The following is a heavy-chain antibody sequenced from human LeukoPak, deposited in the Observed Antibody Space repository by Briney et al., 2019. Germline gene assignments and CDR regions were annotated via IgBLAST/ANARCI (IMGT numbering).Heavy chain of an antibody. D-gene: IGHD3-22*01. Sequence: PSETLSLTCTVSGGSISSGSYYWTWIRQPPGKGLEWIGEINHSGSTNYNPFLKSRVTISVDTSKNQFSLKLSSVTAADTAVYFCARGPYSYDSSGAFDIWGQGTMVTVSS. J-gene: IGHJ3*02. CDR2: INHSGST. CDR3: ARGPYSYDSSGAFDI. V-gene: IGHV4-39*07. CDR1: GGSISSGSYY.